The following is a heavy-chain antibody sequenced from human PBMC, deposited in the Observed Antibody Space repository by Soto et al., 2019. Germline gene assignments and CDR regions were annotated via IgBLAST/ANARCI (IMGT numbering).Heavy chain of an antibody. Sequence: SETLSLTCTVSGGSISSGDYYWSWIRQPPGKGLEWIGYIYYSGSTYYNPSLRGRVTMSVDTSKNQFSLNLRSVTAADTAIYYCARDGSGSPGAADHWGQGTLVTVS. CDR2: IYYSGST. CDR1: GGSISSGDYY. J-gene: IGHJ4*02. V-gene: IGHV4-30-4*01. D-gene: IGHD1-26*01. CDR3: ARDGSGSPGAADH.